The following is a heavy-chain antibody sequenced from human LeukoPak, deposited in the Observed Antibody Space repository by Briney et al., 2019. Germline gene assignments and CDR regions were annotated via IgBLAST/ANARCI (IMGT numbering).Heavy chain of an antibody. CDR1: GFTFDDYD. D-gene: IGHD1-1*01. V-gene: IGHV3-9*01. J-gene: IGHJ4*02. Sequence: PGRSLRLSCAASGFTFDDYDMHWVRQAPGKGLEWVSGITWNSHSIAYADSVKGRFTISRDNAKNSLHLQMNSLRAEDTAVYYCAREANWNDEADYWGQGTLVTVSS. CDR2: ITWNSHSI. CDR3: AREANWNDEADY.